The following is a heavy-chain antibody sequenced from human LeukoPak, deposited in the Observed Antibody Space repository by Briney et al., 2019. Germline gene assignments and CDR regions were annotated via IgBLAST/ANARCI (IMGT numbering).Heavy chain of an antibody. D-gene: IGHD3-22*01. J-gene: IGHJ6*02. V-gene: IGHV4-30-2*01. CDR3: ARGGTNYYDSSGYRIYGMDV. Sequence: SETLSLTCAVSGGSISSGGYSWSWIRQPPGKGLEWIGYIYHSGSTYYNPSLKSRVTISVDRSKNQFSRKLSSVTAADTAVYYCARGGTNYYDSSGYRIYGMDVWGQGTTVTVSS. CDR1: GGSISSGGYS. CDR2: IYHSGST.